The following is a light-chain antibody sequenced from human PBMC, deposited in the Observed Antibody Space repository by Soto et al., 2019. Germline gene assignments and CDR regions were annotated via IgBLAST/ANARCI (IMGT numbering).Light chain of an antibody. CDR2: EVS. CDR3: SSYTSSITPVV. Sequence: QSALTQPASVSGSPGQSITISCTGTSSDVGGYNYVSWYQHHPGKAPKLMIYEVSNRPSGVSNRFSGSKSGNTASLTISGLQAEDEADNYCSSYTSSITPVVFGGGTKLTVL. J-gene: IGLJ2*01. CDR1: SSDVGGYNY. V-gene: IGLV2-14*01.